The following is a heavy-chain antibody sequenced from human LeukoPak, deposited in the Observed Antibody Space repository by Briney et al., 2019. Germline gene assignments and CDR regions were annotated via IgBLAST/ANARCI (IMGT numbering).Heavy chain of an antibody. CDR1: GGSFSGYY. J-gene: IGHJ4*02. CDR2: INHSGST. V-gene: IGHV4-34*01. Sequence: SETLSLTCAVYGGSFSGYYWSWIRQPPGKGLEWIGEINHSGSTNYNPSLKSRVTTSVDTSKNQFSLKLSSVTAADTAVYYCARGYPLFPFDYWGQGTLVTVSS. D-gene: IGHD2/OR15-2a*01. CDR3: ARGYPLFPFDY.